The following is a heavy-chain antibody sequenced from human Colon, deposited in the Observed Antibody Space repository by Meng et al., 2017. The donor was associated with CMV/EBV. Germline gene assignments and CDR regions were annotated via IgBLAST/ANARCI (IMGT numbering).Heavy chain of an antibody. Sequence: SETLSLTCNVSGYSISSGYFWGWIRQPPEKGLEWVAIGYHSGFTSYNPSLESRVTMSADTSKNHFSLKLTSVTAADSAVYYCARVRVDYGGDAFDIWGQGTKVTVSS. CDR2: GYHSGFT. CDR1: GYSISSGYF. V-gene: IGHV4-38-2*02. J-gene: IGHJ3*02. D-gene: IGHD3-16*01. CDR3: ARVRVDYGGDAFDI.